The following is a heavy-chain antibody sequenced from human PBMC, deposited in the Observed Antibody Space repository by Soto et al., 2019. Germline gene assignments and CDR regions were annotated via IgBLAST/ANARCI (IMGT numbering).Heavy chain of an antibody. Sequence: QVHLQESGPGLVKPSGTLSLTCAVSGASITNKWWSWVRQPPEKGLEWIGEIHHSGSTNYNPSLKSRVTISLDNSKNLFSLDMRSVTAADTAVYYCAMNPGRFSDENGPFDHWGQGTLVTVSS. CDR2: IHHSGST. CDR3: AMNPGRFSDENGPFDH. D-gene: IGHD2-8*01. CDR1: GASITNKW. J-gene: IGHJ4*02. V-gene: IGHV4-4*02.